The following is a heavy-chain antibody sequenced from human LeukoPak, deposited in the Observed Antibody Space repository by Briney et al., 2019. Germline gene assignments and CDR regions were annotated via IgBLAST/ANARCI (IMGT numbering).Heavy chain of an antibody. V-gene: IGHV3-33*01. CDR2: IWYDGSNQ. J-gene: IGHJ4*02. Sequence: GRSLRLSCAVSGLTFSNYGMHWVRQAPGKGLEWVAVIWYDGSNQYYADSVKCRFTISRDNSKNTLYLQMNSLRAEDTAVYYCAANFDFWGQGTLVTVSS. CDR3: AANFDF. CDR1: GLTFSNYG.